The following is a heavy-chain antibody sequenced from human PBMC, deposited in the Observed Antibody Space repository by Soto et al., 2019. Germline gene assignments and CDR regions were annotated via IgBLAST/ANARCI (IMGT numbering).Heavy chain of an antibody. CDR1: GGTFSSYT. Sequence: QVQLVQSGAEVKKPGSSVKVSCKASGGTFSSYTISWVRQAPGQGLEWMGRIIPILGIANYAQKFQGRVTITADKSTSTAYMELSSLRSEDTAVYYCAIPYGGYDREYYFDYWGQGTLVTVSS. CDR2: IIPILGIA. V-gene: IGHV1-69*02. J-gene: IGHJ4*02. CDR3: AIPYGGYDREYYFDY. D-gene: IGHD5-12*01.